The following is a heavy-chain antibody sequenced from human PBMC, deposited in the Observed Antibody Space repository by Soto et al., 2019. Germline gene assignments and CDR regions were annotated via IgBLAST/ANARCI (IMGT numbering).Heavy chain of an antibody. J-gene: IGHJ3*02. Sequence: EVQLVESGGGLVKPGGSLRLSCAASGFTFSNAWMSWVRQAPGKGLEWVGRIKSKTDGGTTDYAAPVKGRFTISRDDSKNPLYLKRTSLKTGDTAGYSVPTDPVSTSLDTGGQGKRVTVSS. D-gene: IGHD2-2*01. CDR3: PTDPVSTSLDT. CDR1: GFTFSNAW. CDR2: IKSKTDGGTT. V-gene: IGHV3-15*01.